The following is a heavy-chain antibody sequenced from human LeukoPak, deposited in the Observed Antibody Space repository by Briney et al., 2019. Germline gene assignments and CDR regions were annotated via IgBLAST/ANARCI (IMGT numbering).Heavy chain of an antibody. D-gene: IGHD2-15*01. J-gene: IGHJ4*02. CDR1: GFTFSSYA. CDR3: VRDNPRCCGVVPANVDDY. Sequence: PGGSLRLSCAASGFTFSSYAMSWVRQAPGKGLEWVSGISGSGGSTYYADSVRGRFTISRDNAKNSLYLQMHSLRAEDTAVYFCVRDNPRCCGVVPANVDDYWGQGTLVTVSS. CDR2: ISGSGGST. V-gene: IGHV3-23*01.